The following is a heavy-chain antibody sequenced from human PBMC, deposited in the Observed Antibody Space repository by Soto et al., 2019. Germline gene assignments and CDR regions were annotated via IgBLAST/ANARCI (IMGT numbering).Heavy chain of an antibody. D-gene: IGHD3-22*01. V-gene: IGHV3-30*18. Sequence: QVQLVESGGGVVQPGRSLRLSCAASGFTFSSYGMHWVRQAPGKGLEWVAVISYDGSNKYYADSVKGRFTISRDNSKNTLYLQMNSLRAENTGVYYCAKREDYYDSSGYYDWFDPWGQGTLVTVSS. CDR3: AKREDYYDSSGYYDWFDP. CDR2: ISYDGSNK. J-gene: IGHJ5*02. CDR1: GFTFSSYG.